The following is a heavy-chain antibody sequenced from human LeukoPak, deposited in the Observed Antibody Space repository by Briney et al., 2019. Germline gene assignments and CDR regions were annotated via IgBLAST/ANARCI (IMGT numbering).Heavy chain of an antibody. CDR3: AREQTVTNYFDY. V-gene: IGHV1-69*04. J-gene: IGHJ4*02. CDR2: IIPVLGVA. CDR1: GYSFTDYY. D-gene: IGHD2-21*02. Sequence: RASVKVSCKTSGYSFTDYYMHWVRQAPGQGLEWMGRIIPVLGVANYAQKFQGRVTITADKSTSTAYMELSSLRYEDTAMYYCAREQTVTNYFDYWGQGTLVTVSS.